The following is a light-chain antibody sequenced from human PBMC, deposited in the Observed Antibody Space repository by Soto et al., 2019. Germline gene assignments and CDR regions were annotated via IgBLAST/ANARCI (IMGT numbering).Light chain of an antibody. J-gene: IGLJ3*02. CDR3: GAWDRGLKAGV. Sequence: QYVLTQPPSVSAAPGEKVTISCSGSSSNIGRNYVSWYQQVPGSAPKLLIYENDRRASGIPDRFSGSKSGTAATLGITGLPTGDEADYYCGAWDRGLKAGVFGGGTKLTVL. CDR1: SSNIGRNY. CDR2: END. V-gene: IGLV1-51*02.